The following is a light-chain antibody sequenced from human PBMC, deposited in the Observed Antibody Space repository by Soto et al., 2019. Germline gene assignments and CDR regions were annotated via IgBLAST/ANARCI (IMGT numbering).Light chain of an antibody. CDR3: SSYTSSSTLVV. CDR2: AVS. CDR1: SSDVGGYNY. J-gene: IGLJ3*02. Sequence: QSALTQPASVSGSPGQSITISCTGTSSDVGGYNYVSWYQQYPGKAPKLMIYAVSDRPSGVSSRFSGSKSGNTASLTISGLQAEDEADYYCSSYTSSSTLVVFGGGTKLTVL. V-gene: IGLV2-14*01.